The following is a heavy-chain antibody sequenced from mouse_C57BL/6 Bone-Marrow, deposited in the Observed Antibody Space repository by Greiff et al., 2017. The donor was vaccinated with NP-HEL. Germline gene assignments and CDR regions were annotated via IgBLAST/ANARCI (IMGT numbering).Heavy chain of an antibody. CDR1: GYTFTEYT. Sequence: QVQLQQSGAELVKPGASVKLSCKASGYTFTEYTIHWVKQRSGQGLEWIGWFYPGSGSIKYIEKFKDKATLTADKSSSTVYMELSRLTSEDSAVYFCARHEGRRKPSYYYGSSYFDYWGQGTTLTVSS. D-gene: IGHD1-1*01. CDR2: FYPGSGSI. J-gene: IGHJ2*01. V-gene: IGHV1-62-2*01. CDR3: ARHEGRRKPSYYYGSSYFDY.